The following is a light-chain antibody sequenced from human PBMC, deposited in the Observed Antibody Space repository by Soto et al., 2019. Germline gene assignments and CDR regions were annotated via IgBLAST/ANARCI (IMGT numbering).Light chain of an antibody. V-gene: IGKV1-5*03. CDR3: QHYYGSSWT. Sequence: DIQMTQSPSTLSASVGDRVTITCRASQNINTWLAWFQQKPGRAPHLLIYMASNLETGVPSRFSGSGSETEFTLTISSLQPDDSATYYCQHYYGSSWTFGQGTKVEI. CDR2: MAS. J-gene: IGKJ1*01. CDR1: QNINTW.